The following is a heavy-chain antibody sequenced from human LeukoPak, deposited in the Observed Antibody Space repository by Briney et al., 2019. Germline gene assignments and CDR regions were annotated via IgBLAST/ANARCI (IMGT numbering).Heavy chain of an antibody. D-gene: IGHD1-26*01. J-gene: IGHJ4*02. CDR3: SRESGPFCPFGY. CDR1: GGSISGTNW. CDR2: ISLAGQT. V-gene: IGHV4/OR15-8*02. Sequence: SETLSLSCGVSGGSISGTNWWSWVRQPPGQGLEWIGEISLAGQTNYNPSLNGRVTMSLDKSSNQLSLHLTSVTAADTATYFCSRESGPFCPFGYWGQGTLVIVSS.